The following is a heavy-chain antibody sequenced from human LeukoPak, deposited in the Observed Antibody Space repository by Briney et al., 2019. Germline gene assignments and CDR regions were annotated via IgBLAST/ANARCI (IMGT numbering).Heavy chain of an antibody. D-gene: IGHD2-15*01. CDR1: GGSFSGYY. Sequence: PSETLSLTCAVYGGSFSGYYWSWIRQPPGKGLEWIGEINHSGSTNYNPSLKSRVTISVDTSKNQFSLKLSSVTAADTAVYYCASADIGYCSGGSCYSYGYWGQGTLVTVSS. CDR2: INHSGST. V-gene: IGHV4-34*01. J-gene: IGHJ4*02. CDR3: ASADIGYCSGGSCYSYGY.